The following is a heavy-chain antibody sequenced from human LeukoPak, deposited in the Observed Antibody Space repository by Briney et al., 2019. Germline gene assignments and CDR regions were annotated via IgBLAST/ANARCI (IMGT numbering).Heavy chain of an antibody. CDR3: ARGVRAAAAVPASYYFDY. Sequence: PSETLSLTCAVYGGSFSGYYWSWIRQPPGKGLEWIGEINHSGSTNYNPSLKSRVTISVDTSKNQFSLKLSSVTAADTAVYHCARGVRAAAAVPASYYFDYWGQGTLVTVSS. CDR2: INHSGST. D-gene: IGHD6-13*01. CDR1: GGSFSGYY. J-gene: IGHJ4*02. V-gene: IGHV4-34*01.